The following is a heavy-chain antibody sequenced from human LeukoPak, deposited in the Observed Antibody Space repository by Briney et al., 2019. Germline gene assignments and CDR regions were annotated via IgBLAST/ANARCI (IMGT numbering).Heavy chain of an antibody. D-gene: IGHD2-15*01. J-gene: IGHJ4*02. CDR1: GFTFSSYA. CDR3: ARLGGDRSDRYYFDY. CDR2: ISTSGDRT. Sequence: GGSLRLSCAASGFTFSSYAMSWVRQAPGKGLEWVSVISTSGDRTYYADSVKGRFTISRDNSKNTLYLQMNSLRAEDTAVYYCARLGGDRSDRYYFDYWGQGILVTVS. V-gene: IGHV3-23*01.